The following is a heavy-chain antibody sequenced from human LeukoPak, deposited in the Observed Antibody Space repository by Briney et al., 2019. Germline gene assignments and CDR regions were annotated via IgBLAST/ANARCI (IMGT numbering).Heavy chain of an antibody. CDR3: AKDPYDFWSGYFNY. CDR1: GFTFSSYA. J-gene: IGHJ4*02. Sequence: PGGSLRLSCAASGFTFSSYAMSWVRQAPGKGLEWVSAISGSGGSTYYADSVKGRFTISRDNSKNTVYLQMNSLRAEDTAVYYCAKDPYDFWSGYFNYWGQGTLVTVSS. D-gene: IGHD3-3*01. CDR2: ISGSGGST. V-gene: IGHV3-23*01.